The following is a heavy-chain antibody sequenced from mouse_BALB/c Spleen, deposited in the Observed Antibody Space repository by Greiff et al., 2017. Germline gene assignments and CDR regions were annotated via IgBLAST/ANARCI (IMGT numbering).Heavy chain of an antibody. CDR2: ISYSGST. J-gene: IGHJ2*01. CDR1: GYSITSDYA. Sequence: DVQLQESGPGLVKPSQSLSLTCTVTGYSITSDYAWNWIRQLPGNKLEWMGYISYSGSTSYNPSLKSRISITRDTSKNQFFLQLNSVTTEDTATYYCARYDYAFDYWGQGTTLTVSS. D-gene: IGHD2-4*01. CDR3: ARYDYAFDY. V-gene: IGHV3-2*02.